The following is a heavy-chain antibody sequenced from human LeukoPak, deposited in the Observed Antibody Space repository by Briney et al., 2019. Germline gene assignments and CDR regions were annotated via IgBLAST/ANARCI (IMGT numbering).Heavy chain of an antibody. CDR1: GDSFSGYH. V-gene: IGHV4-34*01. D-gene: IGHD2-15*01. J-gene: IGHJ1*01. Sequence: SETLSLTCAVYGDSFSGYHWSWIRQSPGMGLEWIGKVDHSGSTKYNPSLKSRVTISPDASKNQFSLRLRSVTAADTAVYYCARDGGYCSGGSCYSFFQYWGQGNLVTVSS. CDR3: ARDGGYCSGGSCYSFFQY. CDR2: VDHSGST.